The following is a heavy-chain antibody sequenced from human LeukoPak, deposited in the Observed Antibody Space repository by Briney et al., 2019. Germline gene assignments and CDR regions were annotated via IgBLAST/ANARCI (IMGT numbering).Heavy chain of an antibody. J-gene: IGHJ4*02. Sequence: SVKVSCKASGGTFISYAISWVRQAPGQGLEWMGGIIPIFGTANYAQKFQGRVTITADESTSTAYMELSSLRSEDTAVYYCAKDLGFPAVTSRFDYWGQGTLVTVSS. V-gene: IGHV1-69*13. D-gene: IGHD4-17*01. CDR1: GGTFISYA. CDR3: AKDLGFPAVTSRFDY. CDR2: IIPIFGTA.